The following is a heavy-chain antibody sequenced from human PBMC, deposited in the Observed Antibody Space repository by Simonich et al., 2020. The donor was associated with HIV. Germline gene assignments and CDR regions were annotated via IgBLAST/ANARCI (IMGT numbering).Heavy chain of an antibody. CDR3: AKDKGAYYGSGSPVY. CDR1: GFTFDDYA. CDR2: ISWTSGSI. D-gene: IGHD3-10*01. Sequence: EVQLVESGGGLVQPGRSLRLSCAASGFTFDDYAMHWVREAPGKGLEWVSGISWTSGSIGYADSVKGRFTISRDNAKNSLYLQMNSLRAEDTALYYCAKDKGAYYGSGSPVYWGQGTLVTVSS. J-gene: IGHJ4*02. V-gene: IGHV3-9*01.